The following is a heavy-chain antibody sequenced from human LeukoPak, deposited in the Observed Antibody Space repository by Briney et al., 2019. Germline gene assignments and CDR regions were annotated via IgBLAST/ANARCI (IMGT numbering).Heavy chain of an antibody. Sequence: PGGSLRLSCAASGLTFSNYVASWVRQAPGKGLEWVSVISGNGVSTNYADSVKGRFTISRDNSKNTVFLQMNSLRAEDTAIYYCATLKDKWLQSPGTDYWGQGTLVTVSS. CDR2: ISGNGVST. CDR3: ATLKDKWLQSPGTDY. V-gene: IGHV3-23*01. CDR1: GLTFSNYV. J-gene: IGHJ4*02. D-gene: IGHD5-24*01.